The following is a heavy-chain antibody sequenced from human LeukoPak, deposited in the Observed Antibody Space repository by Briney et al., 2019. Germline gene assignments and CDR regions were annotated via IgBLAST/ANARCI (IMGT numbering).Heavy chain of an antibody. V-gene: IGHV3-21*01. J-gene: IGHJ6*04. CDR3: ARDPDPHDYGDYEEGFWYYYAMDV. D-gene: IGHD4-17*01. CDR1: GFTLSTYS. Sequence: PGGSLRLSCAASGFTLSTYSMNWVRQAPGKGLEWVSSITRSSSYYADSVKGRFTISRDNAKNSLFLQMNSLRAEDTAVYFCARDPDPHDYGDYEEGFWYYYAMDVWGKGATVTVSS. CDR2: ITRSSSY.